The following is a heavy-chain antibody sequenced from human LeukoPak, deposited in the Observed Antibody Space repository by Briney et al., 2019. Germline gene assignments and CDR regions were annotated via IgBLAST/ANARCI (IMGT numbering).Heavy chain of an antibody. CDR3: ARASRSSSSWYEYWELLRGGDFDY. V-gene: IGHV1-2*02. J-gene: IGHJ4*02. CDR2: INPNSGGT. CDR1: GYTFIDYY. Sequence: ASVKVSCKASGYTFIDYYIHWVRQAPGQGLQWMGWINPNSGGTIYAQKFQGRVTMTRDTSISTAYMELSRLRSDDTAVYYCARASRSSSSWYEYWELLRGGDFDYWGQGTLVTVSS. D-gene: IGHD6-13*01.